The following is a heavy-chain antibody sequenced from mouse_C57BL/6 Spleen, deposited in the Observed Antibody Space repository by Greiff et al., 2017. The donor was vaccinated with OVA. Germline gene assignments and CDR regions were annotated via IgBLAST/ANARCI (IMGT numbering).Heavy chain of an antibody. CDR3: AKKAATGTYWYFDV. J-gene: IGHJ1*03. CDR2: IWRGGST. V-gene: IGHV2-5*01. Sequence: VKLMESGPGLVQPSQSLSITCTVSGFSLTSYGVHWVRQSPGKGLEWLGVIWRGGSTDYNAAFMSRLSITKDNSKSQVFFKMNSLQADDTAIYYCAKKAATGTYWYFDVWGTGTTVTVSS. D-gene: IGHD4-1*02. CDR1: GFSLTSYG.